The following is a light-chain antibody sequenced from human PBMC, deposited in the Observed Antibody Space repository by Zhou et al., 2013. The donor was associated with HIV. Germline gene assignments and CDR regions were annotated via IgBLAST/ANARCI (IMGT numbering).Light chain of an antibody. CDR2: GAS. Sequence: EIVLTQSPATLSLSPGERATLSCRASQSVSSSYLAWYQQKPGQAPRLLIYGASSRASGIPDRFSGSGSGTDFTLTISGLEPEDFAVYYCQQYGSSPKTFGQGTKLEMK. CDR3: QQYGSSPKT. J-gene: IGKJ2*01. CDR1: QSVSSSY. V-gene: IGKV3-20*01.